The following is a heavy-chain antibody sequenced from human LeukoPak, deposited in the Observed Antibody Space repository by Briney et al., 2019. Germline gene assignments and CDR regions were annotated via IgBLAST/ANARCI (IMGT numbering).Heavy chain of an antibody. Sequence: GGSLRLSCAASGFTFGTYAMSWVRQAPGKGLEWVSAVSGSGDNTYYADSVKGRFTISRDNSRNTLYLQMNSLRAEDPAVYYCAKALARGSLGPDAFDIWGQGTMVTVSS. CDR2: VSGSGDNT. J-gene: IGHJ3*02. CDR1: GFTFGTYA. CDR3: AKALARGSLGPDAFDI. D-gene: IGHD3-10*01. V-gene: IGHV3-23*01.